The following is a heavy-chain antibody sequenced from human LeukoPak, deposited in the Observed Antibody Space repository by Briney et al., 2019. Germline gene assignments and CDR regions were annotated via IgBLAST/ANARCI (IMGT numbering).Heavy chain of an antibody. CDR1: GESLNSYY. J-gene: IGHJ4*02. CDR3: ARGSWATRLGS. Sequence: SETLSLTCAVYGESLNSYYWSWVRQPPGEGLEWIGEIYESGTTKYNPSLKSRVTISMVPSKQQFSLSLNSVTAADTAVYYCARGSWATRLGSWGLGTPVIVSS. D-gene: IGHD2-15*01. CDR2: IYESGTT. V-gene: IGHV4-34*01.